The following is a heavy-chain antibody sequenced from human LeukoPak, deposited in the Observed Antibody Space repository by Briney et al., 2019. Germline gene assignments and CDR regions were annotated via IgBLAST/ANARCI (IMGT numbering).Heavy chain of an antibody. CDR2: IYSGGST. Sequence: GGSLRLSCAASGFTVSSNYMGWVRQAPGKGLEWVSVIYSGGSTYYADSVKGRFTISRHNSKNTLYLQMNSLRAEDTAVYYCARDQSGYSYGLNYYGMDVWGQGTTVTVSS. J-gene: IGHJ6*02. CDR3: ARDQSGYSYGLNYYGMDV. V-gene: IGHV3-53*04. D-gene: IGHD5-18*01. CDR1: GFTVSSNY.